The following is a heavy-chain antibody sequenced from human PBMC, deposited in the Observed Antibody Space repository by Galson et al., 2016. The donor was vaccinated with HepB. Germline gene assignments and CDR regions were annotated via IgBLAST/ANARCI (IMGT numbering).Heavy chain of an antibody. J-gene: IGHJ4*02. V-gene: IGHV1-69*13. D-gene: IGHD2-15*01. CDR1: GGTFSSYA. CDR2: IIPIFGAA. CDR3: ARDGTGCSSGSCYSD. Sequence: SVKVSCKASGGTFSSYAIGWVRQAPGQGLEWMGGIIPIFGAANYAQKFQGRVTITADEYTSTAYMELSSLRSEDTAVYYCARDGTGCSSGSCYSDWGQGTLVTVSS.